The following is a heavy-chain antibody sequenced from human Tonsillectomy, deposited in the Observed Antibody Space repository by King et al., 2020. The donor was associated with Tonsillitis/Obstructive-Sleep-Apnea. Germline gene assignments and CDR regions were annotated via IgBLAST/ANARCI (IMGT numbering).Heavy chain of an antibody. J-gene: IGHJ4*02. V-gene: IGHV1-46*02. CDR3: ARDVSAVGTYCHY. CDR1: GYTFNSYY. D-gene: IGHD1-26*01. Sequence: VQLVESGAEVKKPGASVKVSCKASGYTFNSYYMHWVRKAPGQGLEWMGIINPSGGSTNSAQKFQGRGTMTRDTSTSTVYMELTSLRSEDTAVYYCARDVSAVGTYCHYWGQGTLVTVSS. CDR2: INPSGGST.